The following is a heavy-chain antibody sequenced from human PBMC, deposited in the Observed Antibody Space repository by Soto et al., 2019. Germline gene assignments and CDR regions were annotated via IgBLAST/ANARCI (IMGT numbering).Heavy chain of an antibody. CDR2: TYYRSKWYN. J-gene: IGHJ4*02. CDR1: GDSVSSNNAA. CDR3: AQAAGYISTWFFDY. D-gene: IGHD6-13*01. V-gene: IGHV6-1*01. Sequence: SQTLSLTCAISGDSVSSNNAAWNWIRQSPSRGLEWLGRTYYRSKWYNDYAVSVKSRITINPDTSKNQFSLQLNSVTPEDTAVYYCAQAAGYISTWFFDYWGQGALVTIS.